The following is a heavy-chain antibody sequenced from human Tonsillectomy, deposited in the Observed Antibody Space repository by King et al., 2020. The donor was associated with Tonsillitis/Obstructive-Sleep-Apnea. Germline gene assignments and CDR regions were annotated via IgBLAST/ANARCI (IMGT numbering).Heavy chain of an antibody. D-gene: IGHD6-13*01. CDR3: ASEGSSWYIDY. Sequence: VQLVESGGGLVQPGGSLRLSCAASGFTFSSYWMSWVRQAPGKGLEWVANIKQDGSEKYYVDSVKGRFTISRDNAKNSLYLQMNSLRAEDTAVYYCASEGSSWYIDYWGQGTLVTVSS. CDR2: IKQDGSEK. V-gene: IGHV3-7*01. CDR1: GFTFSSYW. J-gene: IGHJ4*02.